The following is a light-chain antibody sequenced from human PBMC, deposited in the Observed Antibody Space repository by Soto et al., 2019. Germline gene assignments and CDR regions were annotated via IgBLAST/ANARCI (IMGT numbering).Light chain of an antibody. CDR1: QSVSSSY. CDR2: AAS. Sequence: EIVLTQSPGPLSLSPGERATLSCRASQSVSSSYLAWYQQKPGQAPRLLIYAASSRATGIPDRFSGSGSGTDFTLNISRLEPEDFAVYYCQQYGISSWTFGQGTTVEIK. J-gene: IGKJ1*01. V-gene: IGKV3-20*01. CDR3: QQYGISSWT.